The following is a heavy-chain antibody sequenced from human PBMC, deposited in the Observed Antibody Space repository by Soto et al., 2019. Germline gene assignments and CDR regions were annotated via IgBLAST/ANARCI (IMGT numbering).Heavy chain of an antibody. CDR2: ISYDGSNK. Sequence: RLCCAAAGVSFSSYGMHWARQAPGKGLEWVAVISYDGSNKYYADSVKGRFTISRDNSKNTLYLQMNSLRAEDTAVYYCARNMVRGVYSHWGQGTLVTVSS. CDR3: ARNMVRGVYSH. CDR1: GVSFSSYG. V-gene: IGHV3-30*03. D-gene: IGHD3-10*01. J-gene: IGHJ4*02.